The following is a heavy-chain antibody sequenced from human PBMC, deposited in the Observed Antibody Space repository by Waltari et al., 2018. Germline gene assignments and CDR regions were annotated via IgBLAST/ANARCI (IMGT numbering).Heavy chain of an antibody. Sequence: QVQLVQSGAEVKKPGASVKVSCKASGYTFTSYGISWVRQAPGQGLEWMGWISAYNGNTNYAQKLQGRVTMTTDTSTSTAYMELRSLRSDDTAVYYCASSGYSSGWYEEPPYYYYYGMDVWGQGTTVTVSS. CDR3: ASSGYSSGWYEEPPYYYYYGMDV. J-gene: IGHJ6*02. CDR2: ISAYNGNT. CDR1: GYTFTSYG. D-gene: IGHD6-19*01. V-gene: IGHV1-18*01.